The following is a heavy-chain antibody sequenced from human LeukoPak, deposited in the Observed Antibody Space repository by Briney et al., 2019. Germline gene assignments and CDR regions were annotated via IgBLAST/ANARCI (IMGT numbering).Heavy chain of an antibody. J-gene: IGHJ5*02. CDR1: GGTVSHYA. V-gene: IGHV1-69*13. CDR3: ANVDPYTSTWDT. Sequence: SVKASCKASGGTVSHYAINWVRQAPGQGLEWMGGIIPIFVTPNYAQKFQDRVTITADESTTMAYMELSNLRSDDTAVYYCANVDPYTSTWDTWGQGTLVTVSS. D-gene: IGHD6-13*01. CDR2: IIPIFVTP.